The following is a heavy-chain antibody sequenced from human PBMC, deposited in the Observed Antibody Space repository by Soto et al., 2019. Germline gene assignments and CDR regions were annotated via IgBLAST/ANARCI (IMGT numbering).Heavy chain of an antibody. D-gene: IGHD3-22*01. CDR1: GFTFSDYY. CDR3: ARSLYDSSGHVDY. Sequence: QVKLVESRGGLVKPGGSLRLSCAASGFTFSDYYMSWIRQAPGKGLEWVSYISSSSSYTNYADSVKGRFTISRDNAKNSLYLQMNSLRAEDTAVYYCARSLYDSSGHVDYWGQGTLVTVSS. J-gene: IGHJ4*02. CDR2: ISSSSSYT. V-gene: IGHV3-11*05.